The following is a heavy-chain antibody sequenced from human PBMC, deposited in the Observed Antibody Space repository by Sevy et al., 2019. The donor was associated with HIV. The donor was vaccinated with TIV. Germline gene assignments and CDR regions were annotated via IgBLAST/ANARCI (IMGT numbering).Heavy chain of an antibody. CDR1: GFSFSDYY. Sequence: GGSLRISCAASGFSFSDYYWGWIRQAPGKGLEWVSHISPSAKTTYYADSVEGRFTISRDNAKKSLYLQMSSLRAEDTAVYYCAGGKYWFDPWGQGTLVTVSS. V-gene: IGHV3-11*04. J-gene: IGHJ5*02. CDR2: ISPSAKTT. CDR3: AGGKYWFDP.